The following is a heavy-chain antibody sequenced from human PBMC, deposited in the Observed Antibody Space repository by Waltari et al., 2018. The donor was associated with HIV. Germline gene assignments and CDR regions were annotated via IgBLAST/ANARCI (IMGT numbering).Heavy chain of an antibody. V-gene: IGHV1-2*02. CDR1: GYTFTGYY. CDR2: INPNSGGT. D-gene: IGHD3-22*01. Sequence: QVQLVQSGAEVKKPGASVKVSCKASGYTFTGYYMHWVRQAPGQGLEWMGWINPNSGGTNYAQKFQGRVTMTRDTSISTAYMELSRLRSDDTAVYYCARAQYYYDSSGYYDGDYGMDVWGQGTTVTVSS. CDR3: ARAQYYYDSSGYYDGDYGMDV. J-gene: IGHJ6*02.